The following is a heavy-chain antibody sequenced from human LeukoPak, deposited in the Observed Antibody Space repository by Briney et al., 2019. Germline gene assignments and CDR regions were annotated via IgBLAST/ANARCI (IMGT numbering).Heavy chain of an antibody. V-gene: IGHV1-46*01. Sequence: GASVKVSCKASGYTFSGYFYHWVRQAPGQGLEWMGIINPSGGSTSYAQKFQGRVTMIRDTSTSTVYMELSSLRSEDTAVYYCARGRLADYALNLDYWGQGTLVTVSS. CDR1: GYTFSGYF. CDR2: INPSGGST. CDR3: ARGRLADYALNLDY. D-gene: IGHD4-17*01. J-gene: IGHJ4*02.